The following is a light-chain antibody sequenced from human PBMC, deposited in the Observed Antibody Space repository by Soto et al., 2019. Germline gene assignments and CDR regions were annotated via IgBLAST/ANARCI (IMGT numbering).Light chain of an antibody. CDR3: HHYSGPWT. V-gene: IGKV1-5*01. CDR1: QTISSW. J-gene: IGKJ1*01. CDR2: DAS. Sequence: DIQMTQSPSTLSGSVGDRVTITCRASQTISSWLAWYQQKPGKAPKLLMYDASYLEAGVPSRFRGSGSGTEFTLTISGLQPDDFATYFCHHYSGPWTFGQGTKVDIK.